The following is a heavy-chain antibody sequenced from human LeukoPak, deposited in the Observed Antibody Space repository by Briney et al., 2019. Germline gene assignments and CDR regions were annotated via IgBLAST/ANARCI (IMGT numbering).Heavy chain of an antibody. CDR1: GYTFTYRY. J-gene: IGHJ6*02. CDR3: ARELFTFYYYYGMDV. V-gene: IGHV1-45*02. CDR2: ITPFNGNT. Sequence: SVKVSCKASGYTFTYRYLHWVRQAPGQALEWMGWITPFNGNTNYAQKFQDRVTITRDRSMSTAYMELSSLRSEDTAVYYCARELFTFYYYYGMDVWGQGTTVTVSS. D-gene: IGHD2-21*01.